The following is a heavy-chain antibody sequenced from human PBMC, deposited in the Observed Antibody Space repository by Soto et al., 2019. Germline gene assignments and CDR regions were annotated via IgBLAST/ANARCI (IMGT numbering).Heavy chain of an antibody. Sequence: SETLSLTCAVSGGSISSSNWWSWVRQPPGKGLEWIGEIYHSGSTNYNPSLKSRVTISVDKSKNQFSLKLSSVTAADTAVYYCARDTHYDILTGYYYGMDVWGQGTTVTVSS. CDR2: IYHSGST. J-gene: IGHJ6*02. CDR3: ARDTHYDILTGYYYGMDV. V-gene: IGHV4-4*02. D-gene: IGHD3-9*01. CDR1: GGSISSSNW.